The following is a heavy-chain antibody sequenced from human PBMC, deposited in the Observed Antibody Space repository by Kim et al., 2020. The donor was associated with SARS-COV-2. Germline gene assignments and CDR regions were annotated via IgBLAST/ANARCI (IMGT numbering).Heavy chain of an antibody. CDR2: INHSGST. Sequence: SETLSLTCAVYGGSFSGYYWSWIRQPPGKGLEWIGEINHSGSTNYNPSLKSRVTISVDTSKNQFSLKLSSVTAADTAVYYCARGRGDIAVDIWGQGTMVTVSS. CDR3: ARGRGDIAVDI. V-gene: IGHV4-34*01. CDR1: GGSFSGYY. J-gene: IGHJ3*02. D-gene: IGHD5-12*01.